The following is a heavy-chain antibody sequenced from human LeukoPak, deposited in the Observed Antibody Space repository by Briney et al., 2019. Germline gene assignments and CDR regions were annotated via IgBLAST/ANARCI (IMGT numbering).Heavy chain of an antibody. CDR1: GFTFNTDP. Sequence: PGGSLRLSCAASGFTFNTDPMNWVRQAPGKGLEWLSNIRSSGDTMYYADSVKGRFTISRDNAKNSLYLQMNSLRAEDTAIYYCVRDDNWSFDYWGQGTLVTVSS. V-gene: IGHV3-48*01. CDR2: IRSSGDTM. J-gene: IGHJ4*02. CDR3: VRDDNWSFDY. D-gene: IGHD1-20*01.